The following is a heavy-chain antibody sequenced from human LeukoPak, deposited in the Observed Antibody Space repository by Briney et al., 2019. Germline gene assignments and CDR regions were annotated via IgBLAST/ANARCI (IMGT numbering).Heavy chain of an antibody. D-gene: IGHD2-15*01. CDR2: IWFDGSNK. CDR3: ARDSSGGSWGRIDY. Sequence: GGSLRLSCAASGFTFSSYGMNWVRQAPGKGLEWVGVIWFDGSNKYYADSVKGRFTISRDNSKNTLYLQMNSLRAEDTAVYYCARDSSGGSWGRIDYWGQGTLVTVSS. V-gene: IGHV3-33*01. CDR1: GFTFSSYG. J-gene: IGHJ4*02.